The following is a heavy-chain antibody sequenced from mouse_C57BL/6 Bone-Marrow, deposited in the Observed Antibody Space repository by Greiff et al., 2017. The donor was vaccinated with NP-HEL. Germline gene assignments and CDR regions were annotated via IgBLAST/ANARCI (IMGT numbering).Heavy chain of an antibody. D-gene: IGHD2-4*01. Sequence: EVQRVESGGGLVQPGGSLKLSCAASGFTFSDYGMAWVRQAPRKGPEWVAFISNLAYSIYYADTVTGRFTISRENAKNTLYLEMSSLRSEDTAMYYCASHDYDGGGFAYWGQGTLVTVSA. CDR3: ASHDYDGGGFAY. J-gene: IGHJ3*01. CDR1: GFTFSDYG. V-gene: IGHV5-15*01. CDR2: ISNLAYSI.